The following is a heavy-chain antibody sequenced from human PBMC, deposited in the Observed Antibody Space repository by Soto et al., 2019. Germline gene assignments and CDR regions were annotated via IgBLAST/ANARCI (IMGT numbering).Heavy chain of an antibody. D-gene: IGHD4-17*01. CDR1: GYSFTDFA. J-gene: IGHJ5*02. Sequence: QAQLVQSGAEVKKPGASVKVSCKASGYSFTDFAMHWVRLASGXRLXWMGWINADKGDTKYSPKFQGRVTITRXTXXTXXXXXXXXXXXXXXXXXXXXXXXXXXXXXIWDYANWFDPWGQGSLVTVST. V-gene: IGHV1-3*01. CDR3: XXXXXXXXXXIWDYANWFDP. CDR2: INADKGDT.